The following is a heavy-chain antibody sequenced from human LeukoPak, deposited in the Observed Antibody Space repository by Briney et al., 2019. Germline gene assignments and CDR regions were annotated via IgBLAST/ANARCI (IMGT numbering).Heavy chain of an antibody. CDR1: GVSISSGDYY. D-gene: IGHD6-19*01. V-gene: IGHV4-30-4*01. CDR3: VRHRDQWLAAFDY. J-gene: IGHJ4*02. CDR2: IYYSRST. Sequence: SETLSLTCTVSGVSISSGDYYWSWIRQPPGKGLEWIGYIYYSRSTYYNPSLKSRVTISVDTSKNQFSLKLSSVTAADTAVYYCVRHRDQWLAAFDYWGQGTLVTVSS.